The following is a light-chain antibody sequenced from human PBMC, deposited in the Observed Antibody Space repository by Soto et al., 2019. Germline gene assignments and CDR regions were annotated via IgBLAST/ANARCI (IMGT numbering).Light chain of an antibody. CDR2: EAS. CDR3: QKYNGTPRT. CDR1: QDISGH. J-gene: IGKJ1*01. V-gene: IGKV1-27*01. Sequence: DIQVTQSPSSLSASVGDRVTITCRASQDISGHLAWYQQKPGKVPTLLIYEASTLQSGVPSRFSASGSGTDFTLTISSLQPEDVATYYCQKYNGTPRTFGQGTKVELK.